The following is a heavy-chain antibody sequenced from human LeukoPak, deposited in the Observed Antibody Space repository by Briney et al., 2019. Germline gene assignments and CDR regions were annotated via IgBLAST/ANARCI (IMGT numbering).Heavy chain of an antibody. CDR3: VRGGPENDNWRYYVDF. Sequence: PSETLSLTCTVSGDSINSINKYYWSWIRQSPGKGLECIGYISYSGSTNYNPSLKSRVTISVDTSKNQFSLKMTSVTAADTAVYYCVRGGPENDNWRYYVDFWGQGSLVTVSS. CDR1: GDSINSINKYY. CDR2: ISYSGST. D-gene: IGHD1-1*01. V-gene: IGHV4-61*01. J-gene: IGHJ4*02.